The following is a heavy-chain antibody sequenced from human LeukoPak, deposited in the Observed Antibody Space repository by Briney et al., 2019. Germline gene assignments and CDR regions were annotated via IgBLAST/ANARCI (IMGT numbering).Heavy chain of an antibody. Sequence: SQTLSLTCTVSGGSISSGGYYWSWIRQHPGKGLEWIGYIYYSGSTYYNPSLKSRVTIAVDTSKHQFSLKLGSVTAADTAVYYCARERDIVVVPAASGWFAPWGQGTLVTVSS. CDR2: IYYSGST. CDR3: ARERDIVVVPAASGWFAP. V-gene: IGHV4-31*03. D-gene: IGHD2-2*01. CDR1: GGSISSGGYY. J-gene: IGHJ5*02.